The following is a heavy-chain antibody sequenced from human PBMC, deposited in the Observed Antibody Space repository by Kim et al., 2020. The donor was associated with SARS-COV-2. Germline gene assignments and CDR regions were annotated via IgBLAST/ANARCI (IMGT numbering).Heavy chain of an antibody. J-gene: IGHJ3*02. V-gene: IGHV4-39*01. Sequence: SPSLKSRVTISVDTSKNQFSLKLSSVTAADTAVYYCARRRSGSYDNAFDIWGQGTMVTVSS. D-gene: IGHD1-26*01. CDR3: ARRRSGSYDNAFDI.